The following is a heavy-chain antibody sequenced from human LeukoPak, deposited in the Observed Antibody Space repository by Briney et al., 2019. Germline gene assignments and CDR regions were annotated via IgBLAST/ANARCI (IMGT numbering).Heavy chain of an antibody. V-gene: IGHV1-18*01. CDR2: ISAYNGDT. D-gene: IGHD3-22*01. CDR1: GYTFTSYG. J-gene: IGHJ3*02. Sequence: ASVKVSCKASGYTFTSYGISWVRQAPGQGLEWMGWISAYNGDTNYAQKLQGRVTMTTDTSTSTAYMELRSLRSDDTAVYYCASLKNYYDRSGNLVTDAFDIWGQGTMVTVSS. CDR3: ASLKNYYDRSGNLVTDAFDI.